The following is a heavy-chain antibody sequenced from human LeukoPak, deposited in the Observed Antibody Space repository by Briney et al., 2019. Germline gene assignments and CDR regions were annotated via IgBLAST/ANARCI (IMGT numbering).Heavy chain of an antibody. CDR1: GFTFSSYW. J-gene: IGHJ6*02. CDR3: ARVSRRSSSSLVPDYYYYYGMDV. CDR2: INGDGSST. V-gene: IGHV3-74*01. D-gene: IGHD6-6*01. Sequence: PGGSLRLSCAASGFTFSSYWMHWVRQAPGKGLVWVSRINGDGSSTSYADSVKGRFTISRDNAKNTLYLQMNSLRAEDTAVYYCARVSRRSSSSLVPDYYYYYGMDVWGQGTTVTVSS.